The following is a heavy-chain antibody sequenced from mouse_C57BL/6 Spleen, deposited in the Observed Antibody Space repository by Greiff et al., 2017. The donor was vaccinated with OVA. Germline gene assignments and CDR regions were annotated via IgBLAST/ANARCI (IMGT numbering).Heavy chain of an antibody. V-gene: IGHV5-4*03. J-gene: IGHJ3*01. CDR1: GFTFSSYA. Sequence: EVKLMESGGGLVKPGGSLKLSCAASGFTFSSYAMSWVRQTPEKRLEWVATISDGGSYTYYPDNVKGRFTISRDNAKNNLYLQMSHLKSEDTAMYYCARAFPFAYWGQGTLVTVSA. CDR2: ISDGGSYT. CDR3: ARAFPFAY.